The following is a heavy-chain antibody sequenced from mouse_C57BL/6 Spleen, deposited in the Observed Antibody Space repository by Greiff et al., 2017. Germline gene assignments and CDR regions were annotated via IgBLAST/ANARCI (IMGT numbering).Heavy chain of an antibody. V-gene: IGHV5-9-1*02. Sequence: DVHLVESGEGLVKPGGSLKLSCAASGFTFSSYAMSWVRQTPEQRLEWVAYISSAGDYIYYADTVKGRFTISRDNARNTLYLQMSSLKSEDTAMYYCTRDPGDYGSGYGYFDVWGTGTTVTVSS. CDR3: TRDPGDYGSGYGYFDV. CDR2: ISSAGDYI. D-gene: IGHD1-1*01. J-gene: IGHJ1*03. CDR1: GFTFSSYA.